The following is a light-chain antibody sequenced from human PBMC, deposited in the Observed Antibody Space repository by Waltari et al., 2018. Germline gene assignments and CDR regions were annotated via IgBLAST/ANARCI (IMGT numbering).Light chain of an antibody. CDR1: QDISIF. J-gene: IGKJ2*01. CDR2: AAS. Sequence: DIQLTQSPSFLSAVVGDRVTITCRASQDISIFLAWYQQTPGKAPKLLIFAASDLQSGVPATFSGTGSGTEFTLTISSLRPEDFATYYCQQLHSYPHTFGQGTTLAIK. V-gene: IGKV1-9*01. CDR3: QQLHSYPHT.